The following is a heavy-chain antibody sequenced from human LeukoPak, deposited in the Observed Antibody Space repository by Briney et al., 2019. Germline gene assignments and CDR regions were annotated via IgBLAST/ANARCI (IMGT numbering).Heavy chain of an antibody. J-gene: IGHJ4*02. CDR3: ARARQWLAYFDY. CDR2: INAGNGNT. CDR1: GYTFTSYA. D-gene: IGHD6-19*01. V-gene: IGHV1-3*01. Sequence: KPGASVKVSCKASGYTFTSYAMHWVRQAPGQRLEWMGWINAGNGNTKYSQKFQGRVTITRDTSASTAYMELSSLRSEDTAVCYCARARQWLAYFDYWGQGTLVTVSS.